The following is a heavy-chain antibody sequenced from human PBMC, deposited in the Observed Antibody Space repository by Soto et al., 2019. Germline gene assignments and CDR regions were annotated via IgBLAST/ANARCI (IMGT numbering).Heavy chain of an antibody. CDR3: ARDRDSGSYYYYYGMDV. CDR1: GGTFSSYT. V-gene: IGHV1-69*04. CDR2: IIPILGIA. J-gene: IGHJ6*02. Sequence: ASVKVSCKASGGTFSSYTISCVRQAPGQGLEWMGRIIPILGIANYAQKFQGRVTITADKSTSTAYMELSSLRSEDTAVYYCARDRDSGSYYYYYGMDVWGQGTTVTVSS. D-gene: IGHD1-26*01.